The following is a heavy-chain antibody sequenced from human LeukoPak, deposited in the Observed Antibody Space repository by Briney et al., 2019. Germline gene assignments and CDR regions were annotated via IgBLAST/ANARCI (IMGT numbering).Heavy chain of an antibody. V-gene: IGHV4-34*01. CDR2: ISHEGDS. CDR3: ARGRNYVSDYYFDV. CDR1: GVSLRGYY. Sequence: SETLSLNCAVYGVSLRGYYWSWIRQSPEKGLEWIGEISHEGDSIYNPSLKSRLTLSVDMSKNQFSLKLRSVTAADTAVYYCARGRNYVSDYYFDVWGKGTTVIVSS. J-gene: IGHJ6*03. D-gene: IGHD1-7*01.